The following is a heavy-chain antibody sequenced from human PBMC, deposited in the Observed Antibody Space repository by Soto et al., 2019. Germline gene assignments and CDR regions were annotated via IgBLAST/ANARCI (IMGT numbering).Heavy chain of an antibody. CDR1: GGTFSSYA. Sequence: SVKVSCKASGGTFSSYAISWVRQAPGQGLEWMGGIIPIFGTANYAQKFQGRATITADESTSTAYMELSSLRSEDTAVYYCARAGDSSGYYWDDAFDIWGQGTMVTVSS. V-gene: IGHV1-69*13. D-gene: IGHD3-22*01. CDR3: ARAGDSSGYYWDDAFDI. J-gene: IGHJ3*02. CDR2: IIPIFGTA.